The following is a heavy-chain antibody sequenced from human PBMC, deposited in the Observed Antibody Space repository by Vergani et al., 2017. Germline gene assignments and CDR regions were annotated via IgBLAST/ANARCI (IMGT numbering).Heavy chain of an antibody. J-gene: IGHJ5*02. Sequence: QVQLQESGPGLVKSSETLSLTCSVSFDSIRNLYCNWIRQPPGKGLEWIGSIHYSENTNYNPSLKTRVTISVDTSKNQFSLTLTSVTAADTAVCYCASDTRSGQRADRWGQGILVAVTS. CDR1: FDSIRNLY. D-gene: IGHD6-19*01. CDR3: ASDTRSGQRADR. V-gene: IGHV4-59*11. CDR2: IHYSENT.